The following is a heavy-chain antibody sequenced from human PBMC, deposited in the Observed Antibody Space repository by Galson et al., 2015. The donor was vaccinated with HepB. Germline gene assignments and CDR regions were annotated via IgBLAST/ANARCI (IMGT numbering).Heavy chain of an antibody. D-gene: IGHD1-14*01. CDR1: GYTFTSYY. J-gene: IGHJ4*02. V-gene: IGHV1-46*01. Sequence: SVKVSCKASGYTFTSYYMHWVRQAPGQGLEWMGIINPYSGTTGYAQKFQGRVTVTRDKSTSTVYMELSTLRSEDTAVYYCASQAGKMGGDCWGQGTLVTVSS. CDR2: INPYSGTT. CDR3: ASQAGKMGGDC.